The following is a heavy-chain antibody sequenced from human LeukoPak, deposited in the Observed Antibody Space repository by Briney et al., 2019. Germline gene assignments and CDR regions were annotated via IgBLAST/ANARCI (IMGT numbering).Heavy chain of an antibody. J-gene: IGHJ1*01. CDR2: IKQDGSEK. D-gene: IGHD2-21*01. V-gene: IGHV3-7*01. Sequence: GGSLRLSCAASGFTFSSYWMSWVRQAPGKGLEWVANIKQDGSEKYYVDSVKGRFTISRDNAKNSLYLQMNSLRAEDTAVYYCAKQSQDCGGDCYSSYFQHWGQGTLVTVSS. CDR3: AKQSQDCGGDCYSSYFQH. CDR1: GFTFSSYW.